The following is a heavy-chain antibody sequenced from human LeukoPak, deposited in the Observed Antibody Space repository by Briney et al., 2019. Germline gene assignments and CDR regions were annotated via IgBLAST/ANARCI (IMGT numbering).Heavy chain of an antibody. V-gene: IGHV4-34*01. CDR2: ITHSGST. CDR1: GGSFSGYF. CDR3: ARGPPQTYFHGNGYYYFDY. J-gene: IGHJ4*02. D-gene: IGHD3-22*01. Sequence: SETLSLTCAVYGGSFSGYFWTWVRQPPGKGLEWIGEITHSGSTNYNPSLKSRVIISTDTSNSQFSLTLSSVTNADTAVYYCARGPPQTYFHGNGYYYFDYWGQGTLVTVSS.